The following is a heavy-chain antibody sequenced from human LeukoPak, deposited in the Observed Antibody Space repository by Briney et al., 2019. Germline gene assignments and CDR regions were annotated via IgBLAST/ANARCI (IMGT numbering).Heavy chain of an antibody. CDR1: GFTFSSYE. Sequence: PGGSLRLSCAASGFTFSSYEMNWVRQAPGKGLEWVSYISSSGSTIYYADSVKGRFTISRDNAKNSLYLQMNSLRAEDTAVYYCARADIRPTTHDRGYYYYMDVWGKGTTVTVSS. V-gene: IGHV3-48*03. D-gene: IGHD3-10*02. CDR2: ISSSGSTI. CDR3: ARADIRPTTHDRGYYYYMDV. J-gene: IGHJ6*03.